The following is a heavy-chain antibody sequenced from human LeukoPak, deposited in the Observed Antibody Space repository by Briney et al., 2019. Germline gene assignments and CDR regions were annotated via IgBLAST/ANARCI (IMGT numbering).Heavy chain of an antibody. CDR1: GYTFTSFV. CDR2: ISAFNGNT. V-gene: IGHV1-18*01. CDR3: ARGGSVVDTANPFDF. D-gene: IGHD5-18*01. J-gene: IGHJ4*02. Sequence: ASVKVSCKASGYTFTSFVISWVRQAPGQGLEWRGWISAFNGNTNYAQKLQGRITMTTDTSTRTVYMELRSLRSDDTAVYYCARGGSVVDTANPFDFWGQGTLVTVSS.